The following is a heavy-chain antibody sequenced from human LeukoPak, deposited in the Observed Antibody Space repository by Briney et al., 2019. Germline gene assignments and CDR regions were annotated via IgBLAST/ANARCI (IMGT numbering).Heavy chain of an antibody. CDR3: ARDRPRLRGYSYGYYYYMDV. CDR2: IYHSGST. J-gene: IGHJ6*03. V-gene: IGHV4-39*07. Sequence: PSETLSLTCTVSGGSISSSSYYWGWIRQPPGKGLEWIGEIYHSGSTNYNPSLKSRVTISVDTSKNQFSLKLSSVTAADTAVYYCARDRPRLRGYSYGYYYYMDVWGKGTTVTVSS. D-gene: IGHD5-18*01. CDR1: GGSISSSSYY.